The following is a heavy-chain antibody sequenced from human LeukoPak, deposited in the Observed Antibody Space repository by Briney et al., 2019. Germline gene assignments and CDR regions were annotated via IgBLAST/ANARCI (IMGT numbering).Heavy chain of an antibody. CDR3: ARDRPVELGHHFDY. Sequence: ASVKVSCKASGYTFTSYGISWVRQTPGQGVEWMGWNSAYNGNTNYARKLQGRVTMTTDTSTSTAYMELRSLRSDDTAVYYCARDRPVELGHHFDYWGQGTLVTVSS. D-gene: IGHD6-6*01. J-gene: IGHJ4*02. CDR1: GYTFTSYG. CDR2: NSAYNGNT. V-gene: IGHV1-18*01.